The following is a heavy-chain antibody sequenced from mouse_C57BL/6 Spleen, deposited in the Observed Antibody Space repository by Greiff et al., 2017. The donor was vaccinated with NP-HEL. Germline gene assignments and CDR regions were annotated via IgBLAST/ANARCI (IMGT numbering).Heavy chain of an antibody. D-gene: IGHD2-4*01. CDR3: ARNFYYDYDVTFAY. CDR1: GYSFTSYW. V-gene: IGHV1-7*01. CDR2: IIHSSGYT. Sequence: QVQLQQSGPGLAKPAPSLTLSCTVSGYSFTSYWLHWVQQRPGQGLEWIGYIIHSSGYTKYNQKIKDKATLTADKSSSKAYMQLSSLTYEDSAVYYCARNFYYDYDVTFAYWGQGTLVTVSA. J-gene: IGHJ3*01.